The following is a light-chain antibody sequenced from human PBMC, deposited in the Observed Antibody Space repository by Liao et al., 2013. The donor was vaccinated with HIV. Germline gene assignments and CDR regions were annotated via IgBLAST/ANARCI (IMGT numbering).Light chain of an antibody. CDR1: KLGDKY. Sequence: SYELTQPPSVSVSPGQTASITCSGDKLGDKYACWYRQRPGQSPVLVIFHDTKRPSGIPERFSGSNSGNTATLTISGTQAMDEADYYCQAWDSNTAWGVFGGGTQPDRPR. V-gene: IGLV3-1*01. J-gene: IGLJ7*01. CDR2: HDT. CDR3: QAWDSNTAWGV.